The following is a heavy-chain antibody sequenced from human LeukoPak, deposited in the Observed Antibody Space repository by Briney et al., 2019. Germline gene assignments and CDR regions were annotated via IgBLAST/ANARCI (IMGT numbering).Heavy chain of an antibody. CDR3: ARHQLRGFLDDN. D-gene: IGHD3-10*01. V-gene: IGHV4-59*01. CDR2: IYYSGST. Sequence: SETLSLTCTVSGGSISSYYWSWIRQPPGKGLEWIGYIYYSGSTNYNPSLKSQVTISVDTSKNRFSLKLSSVTAADTAVYYCARHQLRGFLDDNWGQGTLVTVSS. CDR1: GGSISSYY. J-gene: IGHJ4*02.